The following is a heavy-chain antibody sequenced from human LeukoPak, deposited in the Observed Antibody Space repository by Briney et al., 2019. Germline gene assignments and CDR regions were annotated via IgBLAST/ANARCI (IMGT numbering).Heavy chain of an antibody. CDR2: LYYNGDT. D-gene: IGHD5-12*01. Sequence: SETLSLTCTVSGGSISSTSYYWGWIRQPPGTGLEWIGNLYYNGDTYCSPSLNSRVTISVVTSKDQFTLQLNSVTAADTAVYYCVRHDGRGGATMGAFDSWGQGSLVIVSS. CDR3: VRHDGRGGATMGAFDS. V-gene: IGHV4-39*01. CDR1: GGSISSTSYY. J-gene: IGHJ5*01.